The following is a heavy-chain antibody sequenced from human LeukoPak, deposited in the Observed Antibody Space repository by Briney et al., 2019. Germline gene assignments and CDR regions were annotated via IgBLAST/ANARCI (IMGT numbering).Heavy chain of an antibody. CDR3: AREGYYDISGYSDAGIDY. CDR2: ISYDGSTK. J-gene: IGHJ4*02. CDR1: GFTFSSYT. V-gene: IGHV3-30*04. D-gene: IGHD3-22*01. Sequence: PGGSLRLSCAASGFTFSSYTMHWVRQAPGKGLEWVAVISYDGSTKYYADSMKGRFTISRDNSKNTLYLQMNSLRAEDTAVYYCAREGYYDISGYSDAGIDYWGQGSLVTVSS.